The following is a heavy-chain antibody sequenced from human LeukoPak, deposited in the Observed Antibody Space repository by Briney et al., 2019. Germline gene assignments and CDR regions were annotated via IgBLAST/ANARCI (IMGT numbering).Heavy chain of an antibody. Sequence: GGSLRLSCAASGFTFGTYAMSWVRQTPGKGLEWVSTISGSGGITYYADSVKGRFTISRDNSNSTVFLQMNSLRAEDTAVYYCARLGLGGYSYSLDYWGQGTLVTVSS. D-gene: IGHD2-21*01. CDR3: ARLGLGGYSYSLDY. CDR2: ISGSGGIT. J-gene: IGHJ4*02. V-gene: IGHV3-23*01. CDR1: GFTFGTYA.